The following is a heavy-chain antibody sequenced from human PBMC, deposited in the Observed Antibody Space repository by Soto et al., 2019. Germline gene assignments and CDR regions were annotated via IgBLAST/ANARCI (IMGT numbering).Heavy chain of an antibody. Sequence: EVQLLESGGGLVQPGGSLRLSCAVSGFTFSRNAMTWVRQAPGKGLEWVSTIFGSGGSTYYADSVKGRLTISRDSSKNTLYLQMNSLRVEDTAVYFCASHGGSYLPFDFWGQGTLVSVSS. J-gene: IGHJ4*02. D-gene: IGHD1-26*01. CDR2: IFGSGGST. CDR3: ASHGGSYLPFDF. V-gene: IGHV3-23*01. CDR1: GFTFSRNA.